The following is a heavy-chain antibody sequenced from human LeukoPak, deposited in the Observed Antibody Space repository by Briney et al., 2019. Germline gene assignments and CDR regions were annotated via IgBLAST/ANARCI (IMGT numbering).Heavy chain of an antibody. J-gene: IGHJ4*02. D-gene: IGHD2-21*01. CDR1: GFTVSSNY. CDR3: AKDTLLLLY. CDR2: IYSGGST. V-gene: IGHV3-53*01. Sequence: GGSLRLSCTASGFTVSSNYMSWVRPAPGKGLEWVSVIYSGGSTYYADSVKGRFTISRDNAKSTLYLQMNSLRAEDTALYYCAKDTLLLLYWGQGTLVTVSS.